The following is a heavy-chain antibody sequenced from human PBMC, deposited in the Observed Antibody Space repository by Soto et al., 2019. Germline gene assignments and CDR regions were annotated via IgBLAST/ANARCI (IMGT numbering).Heavy chain of an antibody. CDR2: INPSGGST. J-gene: IGHJ3*02. V-gene: IGHV1-46*03. CDR1: GYTFTSYY. Sequence: AAVKVACKAAGYTFTSYYMHWVRQAPGQGLEWMGIINPSGGSTSYAQKFQGRVTMTRDTSTSTVYMELSSLRSEDTAVYYCATLIGAFDIWGQGTMVTVSS. CDR3: ATLIGAFDI.